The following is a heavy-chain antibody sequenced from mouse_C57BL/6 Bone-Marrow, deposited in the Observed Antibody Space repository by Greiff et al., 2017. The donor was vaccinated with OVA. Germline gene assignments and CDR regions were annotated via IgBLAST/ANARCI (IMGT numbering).Heavy chain of an antibody. CDR3: AREGLQREVRFAY. V-gene: IGHV1-55*01. Sequence: QVQLQQPGAELVKPGASVKMSCKASGYTFTSYWITWVKQRPGQGLEWIGDIYPGSGSTNYNEKFKSKATLTVDTSSSTAYMQLSSLTSEDSAVYYCAREGLQREVRFAYWGQGTLVTVSA. CDR2: IYPGSGST. D-gene: IGHD1-1*01. J-gene: IGHJ3*01. CDR1: GYTFTSYW.